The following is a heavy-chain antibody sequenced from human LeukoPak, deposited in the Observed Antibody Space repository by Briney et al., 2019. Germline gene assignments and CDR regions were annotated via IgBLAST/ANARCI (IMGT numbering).Heavy chain of an antibody. J-gene: IGHJ4*02. CDR3: AKVRTGHYFDY. Sequence: PGGSLRLSCAASGFTFSSYGIHWVRQAPGKGLEWVTFIGYDGRNKYYADSVKGRFTISRDNSKNTLYLQMNSLRAEDTAVYYCAKVRTGHYFDYWGQGTLVTVSS. CDR1: GFTFSSYG. D-gene: IGHD1-1*01. CDR2: IGYDGRNK. V-gene: IGHV3-30*02.